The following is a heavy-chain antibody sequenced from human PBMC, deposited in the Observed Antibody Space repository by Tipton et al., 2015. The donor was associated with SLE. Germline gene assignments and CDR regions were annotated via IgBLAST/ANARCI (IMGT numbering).Heavy chain of an antibody. J-gene: IGHJ3*02. CDR2: IYYSGST. Sequence: TLSLTCTVSGGSISSGSYYWSWIRQPAGKGLEWIGYIYYSGSTNYNPSLKSRVTISVDTSKNQFSLKLSSVTAVDTAVYYCASGNVVVVAAHDAFDIWGQGTMVTVSS. CDR3: ASGNVVVVAAHDAFDI. V-gene: IGHV4-61*10. D-gene: IGHD2-15*01. CDR1: GGSISSGSYY.